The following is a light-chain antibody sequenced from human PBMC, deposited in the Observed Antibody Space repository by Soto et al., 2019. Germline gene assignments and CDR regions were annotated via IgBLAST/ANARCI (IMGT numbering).Light chain of an antibody. J-gene: IGKJ1*01. V-gene: IGKV1-5*03. CDR1: QSISSW. Sequence: DIQITQSPSTLSASVGDRVTITCRASQSISSWLAWYQQKPGKAPKLLIYKASSLESGVPSRFSGSGSGTEFTLTISSLQPDDFATYYCQHYNSYSEAFGQGTKVDTK. CDR3: QHYNSYSEA. CDR2: KAS.